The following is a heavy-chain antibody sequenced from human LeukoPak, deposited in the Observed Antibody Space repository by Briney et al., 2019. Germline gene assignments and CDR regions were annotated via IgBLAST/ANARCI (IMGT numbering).Heavy chain of an antibody. CDR3: ASGFGVNYFYYLDV. D-gene: IGHD3-3*01. Sequence: GASVKVSCKASGDSLNDYYIHWVRQAPGQGLEWMGGINPNSGGTNSAQKFQGRVTTTRDTTIGTVYMEVTGLRTDDTAVYYCASGFGVNYFYYLDVWGKGTTVTVSS. J-gene: IGHJ6*03. CDR2: INPNSGGT. V-gene: IGHV1-2*02. CDR1: GDSLNDYY.